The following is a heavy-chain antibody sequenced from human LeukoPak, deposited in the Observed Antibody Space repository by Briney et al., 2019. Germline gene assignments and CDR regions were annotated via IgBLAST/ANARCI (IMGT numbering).Heavy chain of an antibody. CDR3: ARDRIRESYYYYMDV. Sequence: SVKVSCKASGGTLSSYAISWVRQAPGQGLEWMGGIIPIFGTANYAQKFQGRVTITADESTSTAYMELSSLRSEDTAVYYCARDRIRESYYYYMDVWGKGTTVTVSS. V-gene: IGHV1-69*01. J-gene: IGHJ6*03. D-gene: IGHD2-15*01. CDR1: GGTLSSYA. CDR2: IIPIFGTA.